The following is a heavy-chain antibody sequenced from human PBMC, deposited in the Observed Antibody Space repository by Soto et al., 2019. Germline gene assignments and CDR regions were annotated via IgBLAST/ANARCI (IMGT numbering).Heavy chain of an antibody. V-gene: IGHV3-23*01. D-gene: IGHD6-13*01. Sequence: GGSLRLSRAAPGFTFCSYSMSSVPQAPGKGLEWVSAISGSGGSTYYADSVKGRFTISRDNSKNTLYLQMNSLRAEDTAVYYCAKDLTDSSSWYYRYYYYGMDVWGQGTTVTVSS. CDR3: AKDLTDSSSWYYRYYYYGMDV. CDR1: GFTFCSYS. J-gene: IGHJ6*02. CDR2: ISGSGGST.